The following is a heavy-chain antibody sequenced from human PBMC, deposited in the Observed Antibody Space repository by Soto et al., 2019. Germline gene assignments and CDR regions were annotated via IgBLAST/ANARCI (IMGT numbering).Heavy chain of an antibody. CDR2: INPSGGST. V-gene: IGHV1-46*01. CDR1: GYTFSGYY. D-gene: IGHD3-3*01. CDR3: ARDRPVVRFLEWLSKAYGMDV. Sequence: SVEVSGRASGYTFSGYYMHWVREGPGQGLEWMGIINPSGGSTSYAQKFQGRVTMTRDTSTSTVYMELSSLRSEDTAVYYCARDRPVVRFLEWLSKAYGMDVWGQGTTVTVSS. J-gene: IGHJ6*02.